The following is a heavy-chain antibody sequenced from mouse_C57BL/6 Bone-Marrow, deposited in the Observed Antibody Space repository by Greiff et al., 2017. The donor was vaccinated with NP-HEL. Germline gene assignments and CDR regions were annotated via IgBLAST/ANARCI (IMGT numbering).Heavy chain of an antibody. D-gene: IGHD2-12*01. CDR1: GYTFTSYW. V-gene: IGHV1-5*01. CDR2: IYPGNSDT. J-gene: IGHJ2*01. Sequence: DVQLQESGTVLARPGASVKMSCKTSGYTFTSYWMHWVKQRPGQGLEWIGAIYPGNSDTSYNQKFKGKAKLTAVTSASTAYMELSSLTNEDSAVYYCTSPPVEGPKLYFDYWGQGTTLTVSS. CDR3: TSPPVEGPKLYFDY.